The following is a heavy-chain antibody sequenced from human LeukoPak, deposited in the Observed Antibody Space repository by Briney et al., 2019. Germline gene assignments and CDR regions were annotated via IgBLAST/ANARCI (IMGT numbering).Heavy chain of an antibody. J-gene: IGHJ3*01. V-gene: IGHV3-30*02. Sequence: PGGSLRLSCATSGFTFSTSDMHWVRQAPGKGLEWVSFIQYDGSRKNYVDSVKGRVTISRDNSKNTLYLQMFSLRPEDTAVYFCAKDLILWGQGTVVTVSS. CDR1: GFTFSTSD. CDR3: AKDLIL. CDR2: IQYDGSRK.